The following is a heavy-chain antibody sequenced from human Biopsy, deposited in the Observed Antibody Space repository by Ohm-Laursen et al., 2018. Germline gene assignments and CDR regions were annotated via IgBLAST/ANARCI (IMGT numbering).Heavy chain of an antibody. CDR2: IKSVGSWT. CDR1: GFTFNAYW. CDR3: ARDTRWCPYGMDV. D-gene: IGHD2-21*01. V-gene: IGHV3-74*01. J-gene: IGHJ6*02. Sequence: SLRLSCSASGFTFNAYWMYWVRQVPGKGLVWVSHIKSVGSWTNYADSVKGRFTISRDNAKNTLYLQMNSLRADDTAVYYCARDTRWCPYGMDVWGQGTTVTVSS.